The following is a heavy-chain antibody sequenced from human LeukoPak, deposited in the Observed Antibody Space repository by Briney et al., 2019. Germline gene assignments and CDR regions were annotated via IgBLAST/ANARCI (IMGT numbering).Heavy chain of an antibody. CDR1: GFTFSGNW. D-gene: IGHD3-16*01. Sequence: GGSLRLSCTVSGFTFSGNWMSWVRQTPGKGLEWVANINTDGSSQYYVDSVKGRSTISRDNAENSLYLQMNSLRAGDTAVYYCARDPADRVWGAFDYWGQGALVTVSS. V-gene: IGHV3-7*01. CDR3: ARDPADRVWGAFDY. CDR2: INTDGSSQ. J-gene: IGHJ4*02.